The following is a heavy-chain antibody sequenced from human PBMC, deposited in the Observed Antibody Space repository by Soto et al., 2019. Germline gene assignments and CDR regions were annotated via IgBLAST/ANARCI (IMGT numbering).Heavy chain of an antibody. CDR3: AREYYYDSTGSLDY. CDR1: GYTFTSYG. D-gene: IGHD3-22*01. CDR2: ISAYNGNT. V-gene: IGHV1-18*01. Sequence: ASVKVSCKASGYTFTSYGISWVRQAPGQGLEWMGWISAYNGNTNYAQKLQGRVTMTTDTSTSTAYMELRSLRSDDTAVYYRAREYYYDSTGSLDYWGQGTLLTVYS. J-gene: IGHJ4*02.